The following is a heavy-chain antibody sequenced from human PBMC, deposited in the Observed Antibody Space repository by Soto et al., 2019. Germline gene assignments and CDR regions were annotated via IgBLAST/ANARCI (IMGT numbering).Heavy chain of an antibody. Sequence: PSETLSLTCTVSGGSISSGGYYWSWIRQHPGKGLEWIGYIYYSGSTYYNPSLKSRVTISVDTSKNQFSLKLSSGTAAAPAVYPCATLFGSGGMAVGGQGPRAPASS. CDR1: GGSISSGGYY. CDR3: ATLFGSGGMAV. CDR2: IYYSGST. J-gene: IGHJ6*02. D-gene: IGHD3-3*01. V-gene: IGHV4-31*03.